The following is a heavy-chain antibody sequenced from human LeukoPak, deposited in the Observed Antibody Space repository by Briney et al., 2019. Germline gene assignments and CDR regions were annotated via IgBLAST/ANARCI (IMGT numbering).Heavy chain of an antibody. Sequence: SGGSLRLSCAASGFTFNNYAMSWVRQAPGKGLEWVSAISGSGGSTYYADSVKGRFTISRDNSKNTLYLQMNSLRAEDTAVYYCAKDYRRITGLPGPFDYWGQGTLVTVSS. V-gene: IGHV3-23*01. J-gene: IGHJ4*02. CDR3: AKDYRRITGLPGPFDY. CDR2: ISGSGGST. D-gene: IGHD3-16*01. CDR1: GFTFNNYA.